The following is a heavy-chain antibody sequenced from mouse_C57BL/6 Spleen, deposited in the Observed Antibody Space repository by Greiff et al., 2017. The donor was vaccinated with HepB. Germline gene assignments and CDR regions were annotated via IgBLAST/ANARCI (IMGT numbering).Heavy chain of an antibody. J-gene: IGHJ1*03. CDR3: ARGDYYGTFDV. CDR1: GYTFTSYW. D-gene: IGHD1-1*01. CDR2: IDPSDSYT. V-gene: IGHV1-69*01. Sequence: QVQLKQPGAELVMPGASVKLSCKASGYTFTSYWMHWVKQRPGQGLEWIGEIDPSDSYTNYNQKFKGKSTLTVDKSSSTAYMQLSSLTSEDSAVYYCARGDYYGTFDVWGTGTTVTVSS.